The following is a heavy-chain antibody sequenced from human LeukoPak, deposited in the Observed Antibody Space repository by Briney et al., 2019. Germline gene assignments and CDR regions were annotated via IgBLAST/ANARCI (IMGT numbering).Heavy chain of an antibody. CDR2: ISSNGGSA. CDR1: GFTFSSYA. D-gene: IGHD5-12*01. V-gene: IGHV3-64*04. CDR3: ARDILTKQAYSGYDN. J-gene: IGHJ4*02. Sequence: GGSLRLSCSASGFTFSSYAMHWVRQAPGKGLEYVSAISSNGGSAYYADSVKGRFTISRDNAKNSLYLQMNSLRDEDTAVYYCARDILTKQAYSGYDNWGQGTLVTVSS.